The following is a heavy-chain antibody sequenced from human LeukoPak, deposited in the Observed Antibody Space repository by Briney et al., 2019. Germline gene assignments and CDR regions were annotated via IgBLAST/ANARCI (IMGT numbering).Heavy chain of an antibody. Sequence: GGSLRLSCAASGFTFSSYAMSWVRQAPGKGLEWVSAISGSGGSTYYADSVKGRFTISRDNSKNTLYLQMNSLRAEDTAVYYCAKGYSNYSYYYYMDVWGKGTTVTVSS. CDR1: GFTFSSYA. J-gene: IGHJ6*03. V-gene: IGHV3-23*01. CDR2: ISGSGGST. D-gene: IGHD4-11*01. CDR3: AKGYSNYSYYYYMDV.